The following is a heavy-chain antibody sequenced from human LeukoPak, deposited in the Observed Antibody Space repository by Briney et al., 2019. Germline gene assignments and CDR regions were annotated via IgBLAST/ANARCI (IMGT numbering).Heavy chain of an antibody. V-gene: IGHV3-23*01. J-gene: IGHJ4*02. CDR1: GFTFSNHA. D-gene: IGHD2-15*01. CDR3: AKNVVVKRYIDF. Sequence: GGSLRLSCAASGFTFSNHAMSWVRQAPGKGLQWVAVISGGGRTTEYEDFVKGRFTISRGNSKNTLSLQMNSLTVEDTAIYFCAKNVVVKRYIDFWGQGTLVTVSS. CDR2: ISGGGRTT.